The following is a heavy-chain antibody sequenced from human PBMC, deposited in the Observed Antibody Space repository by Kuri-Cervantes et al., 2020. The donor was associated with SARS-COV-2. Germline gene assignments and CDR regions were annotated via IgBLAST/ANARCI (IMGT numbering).Heavy chain of an antibody. V-gene: IGHV3-11*04. D-gene: IGHD3-3*01. CDR3: TTDPNYDFWSGYPQFDY. CDR2: ISSSGSTI. Sequence: GESLKISCAASGFTFSDYYMSWVRQAPGKGLEWVSYISSSGSTIYYADSVKGRFTISRDNAKNSLYPQMNSLRAEDTAVYYCTTDPNYDFWSGYPQFDYWGQGTLVTVSS. J-gene: IGHJ4*02. CDR1: GFTFSDYY.